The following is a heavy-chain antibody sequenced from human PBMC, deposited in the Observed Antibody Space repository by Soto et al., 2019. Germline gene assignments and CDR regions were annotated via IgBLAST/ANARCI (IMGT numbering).Heavy chain of an antibody. V-gene: IGHV3-21*01. CDR2: ISSSSSYI. CDR3: ARDRTHALHSSWPPGY. J-gene: IGHJ4*02. D-gene: IGHD6-13*01. Sequence: GKGLEWVSSISSSSSYIYYADSVKGRFTISRDNAKNSLYLQMNSLRAEDTAVYYCARDRTHALHSSWPPGYWGQPILVSV.